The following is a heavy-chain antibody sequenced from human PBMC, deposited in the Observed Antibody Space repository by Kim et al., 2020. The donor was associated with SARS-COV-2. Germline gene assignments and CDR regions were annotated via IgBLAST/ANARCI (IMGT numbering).Heavy chain of an antibody. V-gene: IGHV1-2*02. CDR2: INPNSGGK. CDR1: GYTFTGYY. J-gene: IGHJ3*02. D-gene: IGHD2-2*01. Sequence: ASVKVSCKASGYTFTGYYMHWVRQAPGQGLEWRGWINPNSGGKNYAQKFQGRVTMTRDTSISTAYMELSRLRSDDTAVYYCATAFCSSTSCYRVAAFDIWGQGTMVTVSS. CDR3: ATAFCSSTSCYRVAAFDI.